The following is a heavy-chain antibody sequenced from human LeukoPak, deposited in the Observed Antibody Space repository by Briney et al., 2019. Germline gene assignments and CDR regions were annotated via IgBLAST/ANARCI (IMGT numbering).Heavy chain of an antibody. CDR2: ISGSGGST. CDR1: GFTFSSYA. D-gene: IGHD3-9*01. Sequence: GGSLRLSCAASGFTFSSYAMSWVRQAPGKGLEWVSAISGSGGSTYYADSVKGRFTISRDNSKNTLYLQMNSLRAEDTAVYYCAKNYDILTGYPAEYFQHWGQGTLVTVSS. V-gene: IGHV3-23*01. CDR3: AKNYDILTGYPAEYFQH. J-gene: IGHJ1*01.